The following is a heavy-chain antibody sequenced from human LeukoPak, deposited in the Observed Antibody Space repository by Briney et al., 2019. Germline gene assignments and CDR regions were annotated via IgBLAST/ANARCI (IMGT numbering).Heavy chain of an antibody. CDR2: IYYSGST. D-gene: IGHD3-10*01. J-gene: IGHJ4*02. Sequence: SETLSLTCTVSGGSISSSTYYWGWIRQPPGKDLEWIGNIYYSGSTYYNPSLKSRVTISVDTSKNQFSLKPSSVTAADTAVYYCARSTYYYGSGSYSTLDYWGQGTLVTVSS. CDR1: GGSISSSTYY. CDR3: ARSTYYYGSGSYSTLDY. V-gene: IGHV4-39*01.